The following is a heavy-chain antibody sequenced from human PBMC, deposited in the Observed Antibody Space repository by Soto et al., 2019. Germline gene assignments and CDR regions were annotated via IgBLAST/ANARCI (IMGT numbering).Heavy chain of an antibody. J-gene: IGHJ6*03. CDR3: ARAGVVPFGPNSYSSSWPAQYYYYYYMDV. CDR1: GGSISIYY. Sequence: PSETLSLTCTVSGGSISIYYWIWIRQPPGKGLEWIGYIYYSGSTNYNPSLKSRVTISVDTSKNQFSLKLSSVTAADTAVYYCARAGVVPFGPNSYSSSWPAQYYYYYYMDVWGKGTTVTVSS. CDR2: IYYSGST. V-gene: IGHV4-59*08. D-gene: IGHD6-13*01.